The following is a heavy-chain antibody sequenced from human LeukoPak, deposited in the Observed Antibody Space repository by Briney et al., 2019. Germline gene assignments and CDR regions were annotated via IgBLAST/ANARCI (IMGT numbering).Heavy chain of an antibody. CDR2: ITTYNGNT. V-gene: IGHV1-18*01. CDR3: ARGYDYGDYVGDFDY. J-gene: IGHJ4*02. CDR1: GYTFTSYP. D-gene: IGHD4-17*01. Sequence: ASVKVSCKASGYTFTSYPISWVRQSPGQGLDWMGWITTYNGNTNYAQKLQGRVTMTTDTSTSTAYMDLRGLRSDDTAVYYCARGYDYGDYVGDFDYWGQGTLVTVSS.